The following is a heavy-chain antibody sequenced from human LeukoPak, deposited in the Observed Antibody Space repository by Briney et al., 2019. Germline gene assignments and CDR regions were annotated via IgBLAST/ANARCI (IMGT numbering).Heavy chain of an antibody. CDR3: ASYLTYYYDSSGLTDDAFDI. Sequence: GASVKVSCKASGYTFTSYAMHWVRQAPGQRLEWMGWINACNGNTKYSQKFQGRVTITRDTSASTAYMELSSLRSEDTAVYYCASYLTYYYDSSGLTDDAFDIWGQGTMVTVSS. J-gene: IGHJ3*02. CDR1: GYTFTSYA. CDR2: INACNGNT. D-gene: IGHD3-22*01. V-gene: IGHV1-3*01.